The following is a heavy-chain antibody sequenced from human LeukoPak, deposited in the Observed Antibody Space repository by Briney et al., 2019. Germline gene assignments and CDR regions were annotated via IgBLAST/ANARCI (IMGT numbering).Heavy chain of an antibody. CDR1: GFTFSNYW. J-gene: IGHJ6*03. D-gene: IGHD1/OR15-1a*01. CDR3: ARALKQNYYYMDV. Sequence: PGGSLRLSCAASGFTFSNYWMHWVRQAPGKGLEWVANIKQDGSEKYYVDSVKGRFTISRDNAKNSLYLQMNSLRAEDTAVYYCARALKQNYYYMDVWGKGTTVTVSS. V-gene: IGHV3-7*01. CDR2: IKQDGSEK.